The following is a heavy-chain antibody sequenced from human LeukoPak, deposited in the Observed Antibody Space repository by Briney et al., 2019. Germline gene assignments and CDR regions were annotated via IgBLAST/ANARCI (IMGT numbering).Heavy chain of an antibody. J-gene: IGHJ2*01. CDR3: ARDHDYGDYGYCDL. D-gene: IGHD4-17*01. Sequence: GGSLRLSCAASGFTVSSNYMSWVRQAPGKGLEWVSVIYSGGSTYYADSVKGRFTISRDNSKNTLYLQMNSLRAEDTAVYYCARDHDYGDYGYCDLWGRGTLVTVSS. V-gene: IGHV3-66*01. CDR1: GFTVSSNY. CDR2: IYSGGST.